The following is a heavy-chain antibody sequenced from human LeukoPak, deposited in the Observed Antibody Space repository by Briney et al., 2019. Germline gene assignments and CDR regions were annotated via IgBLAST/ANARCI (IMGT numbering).Heavy chain of an antibody. J-gene: IGHJ4*02. D-gene: IGHD1-26*01. V-gene: IGHV3-21*06. CDR2: ISWNSSYI. Sequence: GGSLRLSCAASEFTFSRYGMNWVRQPPGKGRQWVSSISWNSSYIYYAESVKGRFTISRDNAKNSLFLQMTTLRAEDTAVYYCASGSYSFDFWGQGALVTVSS. CDR1: EFTFSRYG. CDR3: ASGSYSFDF.